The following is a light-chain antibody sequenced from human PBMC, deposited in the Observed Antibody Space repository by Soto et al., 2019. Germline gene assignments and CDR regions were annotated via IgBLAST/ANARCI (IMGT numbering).Light chain of an antibody. CDR3: QQYNNWPEKVT. CDR2: GAS. CDR1: QSVSSN. V-gene: IGKV3-15*01. J-gene: IGKJ3*01. Sequence: EIVMTQSPATLSVSPGERATLSCRASQSVSSNLAWYQQKPGQAPRLLIYGASTRATGIPARFSGSGSGTEFTLTISSLQSEDFAFYYCQQYNNWPEKVTFGPGTKVDIK.